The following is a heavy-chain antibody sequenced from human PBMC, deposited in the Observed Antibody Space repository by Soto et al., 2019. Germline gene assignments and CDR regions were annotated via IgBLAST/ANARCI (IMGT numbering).Heavy chain of an antibody. V-gene: IGHV1-69*13. D-gene: IGHD1-1*01. Sequence: ASVKVSCKASGGTFSSYAISWVRQAPGQGLEWMGGIIPIFGTANYAQKFQGRVTITADESTSTAYMELSSLRSEDTAVYYCASSTGTTWYDAFDIWGQGTMVTVSS. CDR1: GGTFSSYA. CDR2: IIPIFGTA. CDR3: ASSTGTTWYDAFDI. J-gene: IGHJ3*02.